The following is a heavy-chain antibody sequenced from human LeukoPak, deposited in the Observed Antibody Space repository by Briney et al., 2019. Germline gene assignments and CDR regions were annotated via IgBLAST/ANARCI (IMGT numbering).Heavy chain of an antibody. V-gene: IGHV4-30-4*01. CDR2: IYYRGST. CDR3: ARGYCTNGICYDAFDV. Sequence: SETLSLTCTVSRGSVSSGDYTWSWIRQPPGKGLEGIGYIYYRGSTYYSRSLKSRVTKTLDTSKKQFSLNLRSVTAADTAVYYCARGYCTNGICYDAFDVWGQGTGVTVSS. J-gene: IGHJ3*01. D-gene: IGHD2-8*01. CDR1: RGSVSSGDYT.